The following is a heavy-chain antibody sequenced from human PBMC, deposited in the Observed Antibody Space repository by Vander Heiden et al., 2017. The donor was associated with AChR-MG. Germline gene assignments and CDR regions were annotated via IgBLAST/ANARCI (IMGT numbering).Heavy chain of an antibody. Sequence: EVQLVQSGAEVKKPGESLKISCKASGYTFTNYWIGWVRQLPGKGLEWMAIIHPGDSDTSSSPSFQGQVTVSADKSITTAYRQWSSLKASDTAMYYCARHRGGGDNNWFDSWGQGTLVTVSS. J-gene: IGHJ5*01. CDR1: GYTFTNYW. D-gene: IGHD3-16*01. V-gene: IGHV5-51*01. CDR2: IHPGDSDT. CDR3: ARHRGGGDNNWFDS.